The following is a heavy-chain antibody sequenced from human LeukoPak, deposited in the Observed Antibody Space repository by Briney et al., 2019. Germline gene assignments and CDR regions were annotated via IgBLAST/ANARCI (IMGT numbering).Heavy chain of an antibody. CDR2: ISYDGSNK. V-gene: IGHV3-30-3*01. J-gene: IGHJ4*02. CDR1: GFTFSSYA. Sequence: GGSLRLSCAASGFTFSSYAMHWVRQAPGKGLEWVAVISYDGSNKYYADSVRGRFTISRDNSKNTLYLQMNSLRAEDTAVYYCARFSSTSCLDYWGQGTLVTVSS. D-gene: IGHD2-2*01. CDR3: ARFSSTSCLDY.